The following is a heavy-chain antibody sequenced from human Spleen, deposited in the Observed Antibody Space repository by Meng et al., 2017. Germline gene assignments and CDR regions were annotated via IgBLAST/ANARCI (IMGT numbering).Heavy chain of an antibody. CDR3: ARKAGNCISTTCYSLDY. J-gene: IGHJ4*02. V-gene: IGHV1-69*13. CDR2: INAVFGTT. CDR1: GGIFSNYV. D-gene: IGHD2-2*01. Sequence: SVKVSCKALGGIFSNYVIGWVRQAPGQGLEWMGGINAVFGTTNYAQKFHNRVTITSDESTSTVYMELTRLTSEDTAVYFCARKAGNCISTTCYSLDYWGQGTLGTVAA.